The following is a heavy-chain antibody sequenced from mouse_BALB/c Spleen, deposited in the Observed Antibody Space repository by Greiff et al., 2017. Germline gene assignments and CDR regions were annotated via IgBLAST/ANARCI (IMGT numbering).Heavy chain of an antibody. D-gene: IGHD1-1*02. V-gene: IGHV5-12-1*01. CDR2: ISSGGGST. Sequence: EVQVVESGGGLVKPGGSLKLSCAASGFAFSSYDMSWVRQTPEKRLEWDAYISSGGGSTYYPDTVKGRFTISRDNAKNTLYLQMSSLKSEDTAMYYCARQGGGFAYWGQGTLVTVSA. CDR3: ARQGGGFAY. CDR1: GFAFSSYD. J-gene: IGHJ3*01.